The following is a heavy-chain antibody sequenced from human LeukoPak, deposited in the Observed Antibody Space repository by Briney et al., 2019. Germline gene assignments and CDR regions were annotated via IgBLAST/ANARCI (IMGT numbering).Heavy chain of an antibody. Sequence: GGSLRLSCAASGFTFSDYYMSWIRQAPGKGLEWVSYISSTSSYINYADSVKGRFTISRDNAKNSLYLQMNSLRAEDTAVYYCARGAGELLRSQFDYWGQGTLVTVSS. V-gene: IGHV3-11*06. D-gene: IGHD1-26*01. CDR2: ISSTSSYI. CDR1: GFTFSDYY. CDR3: ARGAGELLRSQFDY. J-gene: IGHJ4*02.